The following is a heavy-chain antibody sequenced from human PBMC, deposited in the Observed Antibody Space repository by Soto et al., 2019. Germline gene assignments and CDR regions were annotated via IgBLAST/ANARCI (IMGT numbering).Heavy chain of an antibody. CDR1: GLTFTRHA. CDR2: ISDDGSKK. Sequence: QVQLVESGGGVVQPARSLRLSCSTSGLTFTRHAMHWVRQVPGKGLEWVAAISDDGSKKHYVDSVKGRFSISRDKSRNTVYLQMNSLRVEDTAVYFCAGERETSSWFLSGFEYWGQGTLVTVSS. D-gene: IGHD6-13*01. V-gene: IGHV3-30-3*01. J-gene: IGHJ4*02. CDR3: AGERETSSWFLSGFEY.